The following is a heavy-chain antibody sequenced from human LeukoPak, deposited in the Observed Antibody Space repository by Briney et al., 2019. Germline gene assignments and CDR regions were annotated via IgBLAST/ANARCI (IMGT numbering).Heavy chain of an antibody. V-gene: IGHV1-18*01. CDR3: ARGHGSSWYKGVEDY. D-gene: IGHD6-13*01. J-gene: IGHJ4*02. Sequence: GASVKVSCKASGYTFTSYGISWVRQAPGQGLEWMGWISAYNGNTNYAQKLQGRVTMTRNTSISTAYMELSSLRSEDTAVYYCARGHGSSWYKGVEDYWGQGTLVTVSS. CDR1: GYTFTSYG. CDR2: ISAYNGNT.